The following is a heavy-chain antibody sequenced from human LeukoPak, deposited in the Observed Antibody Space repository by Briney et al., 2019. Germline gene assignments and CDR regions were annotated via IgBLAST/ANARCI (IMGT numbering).Heavy chain of an antibody. CDR1: GFTFGSYA. Sequence: PGGSLRLSCAASGFTFGSYAMSWVRQAPGKGLEWVSAISGSGGSTYYADSVKGRFTISRDNSKNTLYLQMNSLRAEDTAVYYCAKVVYDSSGYYFYYWGQGTLVTVSS. CDR2: ISGSGGST. D-gene: IGHD3-22*01. CDR3: AKVVYDSSGYYFYY. V-gene: IGHV3-23*01. J-gene: IGHJ4*02.